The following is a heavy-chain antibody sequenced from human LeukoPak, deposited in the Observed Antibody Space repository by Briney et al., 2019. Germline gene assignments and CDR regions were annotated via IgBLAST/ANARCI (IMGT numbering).Heavy chain of an antibody. Sequence: PGGSLRLSCAASGFTFSNYDMHWVRQPTGKGLEWVSSIGTRGDTYYPDSVKGRFTISRDDVKKAFYLQMSSLRAGDTAIYYCARAPRDGYSYFDLWGQGTLVTVSS. V-gene: IGHV3-13*01. D-gene: IGHD5-24*01. CDR3: ARAPRDGYSYFDL. J-gene: IGHJ4*02. CDR1: GFTFSNYD. CDR2: IGTRGDT.